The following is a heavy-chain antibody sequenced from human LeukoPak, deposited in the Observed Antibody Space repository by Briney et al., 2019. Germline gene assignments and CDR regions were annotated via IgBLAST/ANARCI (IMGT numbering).Heavy chain of an antibody. CDR1: GFTFSSYY. J-gene: IGHJ4*02. CDR2: IKGDETST. V-gene: IGHV3-74*03. CDR3: AMGYRSAYSWDS. D-gene: IGHD5-18*01. Sequence: GGSLRLSCAASGFTFSSYYMFWVRQAPGKGLAWVSTIKGDETSTKYADSVRGRFTVSRDNARNTLYLQLNNLRAEDTAIYYCAMGYRSAYSWDSWGQGTLVTVSS.